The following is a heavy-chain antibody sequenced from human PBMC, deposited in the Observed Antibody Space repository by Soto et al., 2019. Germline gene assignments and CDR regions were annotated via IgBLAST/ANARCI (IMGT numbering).Heavy chain of an antibody. CDR1: GGSFSGYY. CDR3: ARGIVGATRSFDY. V-gene: IGHV4-34*01. J-gene: IGHJ4*02. CDR2: VNHSGST. Sequence: SETMSLTCAVYGGSFSGYYWSWIRQPPEKGLEWIGEVNHSGSTNNNPSLKSRVTISGDTSKNQFSLKLSSVTAADTAVYYCARGIVGATRSFDYWGQGTLVTVSS. D-gene: IGHD1-26*01.